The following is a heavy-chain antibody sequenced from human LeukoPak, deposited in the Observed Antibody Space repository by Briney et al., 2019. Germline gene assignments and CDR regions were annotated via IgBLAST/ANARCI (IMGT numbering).Heavy chain of an antibody. D-gene: IGHD1-14*01. CDR2: ISKGGRTI. Sequence: GGSLRLSCAASGFTFSDYYMSWIRQAPGKGLEWVSYISKGGRTIFYADSVKGRFTISRDNAKNSLFLQMNSLRAEDTAVYYCTITEDNWFDPWGQGTLVTVSS. CDR3: TITEDNWFDP. CDR1: GFTFSDYY. V-gene: IGHV3-11*04. J-gene: IGHJ5*02.